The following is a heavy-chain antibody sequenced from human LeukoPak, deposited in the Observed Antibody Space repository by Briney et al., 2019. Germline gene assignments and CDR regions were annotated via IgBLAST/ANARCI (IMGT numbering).Heavy chain of an antibody. CDR3: ARSSYSSSSSV. J-gene: IGHJ3*01. V-gene: IGHV3-7*03. CDR1: GFTFSGFW. Sequence: GGSLRLSCAVSGFTFSGFWMSWSRQAPGKGLEWVASINSDGSKGYYADVVKGRFTISRDNAKNSLYLQINSLRAEDTAVYYCARSSYSSSSSVWGQGTMVTVSS. CDR2: INSDGSKG. D-gene: IGHD6-6*01.